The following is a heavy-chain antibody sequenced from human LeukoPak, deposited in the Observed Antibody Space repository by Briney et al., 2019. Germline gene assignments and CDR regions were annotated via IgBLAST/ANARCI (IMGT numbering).Heavy chain of an antibody. CDR1: GFTSGSYA. CDR3: ARAGLRSGWNFDY. Sequence: GGSLRLSCAASGFTSGSYAMSWVRQAPGKGLEWVSDINGSGGSTYYTDSVKGRFTISRDNSKNTLYLQMNSLRAEDTAVYYCARAGLRSGWNFDYWGQGTLVTVSS. V-gene: IGHV3-23*01. D-gene: IGHD6-19*01. CDR2: INGSGGST. J-gene: IGHJ4*02.